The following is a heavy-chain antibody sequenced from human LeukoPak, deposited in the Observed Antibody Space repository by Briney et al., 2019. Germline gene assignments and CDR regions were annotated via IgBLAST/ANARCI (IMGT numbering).Heavy chain of an antibody. Sequence: SETLSLTCAVYGGSFSGYYWSWIRQPPGKGLEWIGEINHSGSTNYNPSLKSRVTISVDTSKNQFSLKLSSVTAADTAVYYCATGRRSWGIAARVAGPFDYWGQGTLVTVSS. CDR2: INHSGST. V-gene: IGHV4-34*01. CDR3: ATGRRSWGIAARVAGPFDY. J-gene: IGHJ4*02. D-gene: IGHD6-6*01. CDR1: GGSFSGYY.